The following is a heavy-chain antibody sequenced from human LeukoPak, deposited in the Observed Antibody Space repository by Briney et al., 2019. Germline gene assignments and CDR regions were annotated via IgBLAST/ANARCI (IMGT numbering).Heavy chain of an antibody. Sequence: SETLSLTCAVYGGSFSGYYWSWIRQPPGKGLEWIGEINHSGSTNYNPSLKSRVTISVGTSKNQFSLKLSSVTAADTAVYYCARDRLGGYSYVYWGQGSLVTVSS. CDR3: ARDRLGGYSYVY. CDR1: GGSFSGYY. J-gene: IGHJ4*01. CDR2: INHSGST. D-gene: IGHD5-12*01. V-gene: IGHV4-34*01.